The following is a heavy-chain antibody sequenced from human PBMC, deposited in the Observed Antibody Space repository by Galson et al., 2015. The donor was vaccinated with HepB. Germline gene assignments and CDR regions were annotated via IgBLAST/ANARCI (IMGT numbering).Heavy chain of an antibody. CDR3: ARDVPTRVKGYWFDP. CDR1: GYTFTSYY. CDR2: INPSGGST. V-gene: IGHV1-46*03. Sequence: SVKVSCKASGYTFTSYYMHWVRQAPGQGLEWMGIINPSGGSTSYAQKFQGRVTMTRDTSTSTVYMELSSLRSEDTAVYYCARDVPTRVKGYWFDPRGQGTLVTVSS. D-gene: IGHD3-10*01. J-gene: IGHJ5*02.